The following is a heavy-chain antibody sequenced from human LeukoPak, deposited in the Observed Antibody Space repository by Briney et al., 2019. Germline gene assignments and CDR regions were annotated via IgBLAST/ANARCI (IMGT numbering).Heavy chain of an antibody. Sequence: SGPTLVNPTQHLTLTCTFSGFSLSTSGVGVGWIRQPPGKALEWLALIYWDDDKRYSPSLKSRLTITKDTSKNQVVLTMTNMDPVDTATYYCAHRPQPPRGSGSYYSWFDPWGQGTPVTVSS. CDR3: AHRPQPPRGSGSYYSWFDP. J-gene: IGHJ5*02. CDR2: IYWDDDK. D-gene: IGHD3-10*01. CDR1: GFSLSTSGVG. V-gene: IGHV2-5*02.